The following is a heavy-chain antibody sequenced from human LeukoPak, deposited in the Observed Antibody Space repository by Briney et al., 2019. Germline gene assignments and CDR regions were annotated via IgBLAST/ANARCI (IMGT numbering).Heavy chain of an antibody. D-gene: IGHD3-10*01. CDR1: GVSVTSFY. CDR2: FFSSSNT. V-gene: IGHV4-4*07. CDR3: ARFSGIYGHDS. Sequence: SETLSLTCTVSGVSVTSFYWSRIRQPAGKGLEWIGRFFSSSNTNYNPSFKSRATISVDKSENQFSLKLTSVTAADTAVYYCARFSGIYGHDSWGQGTLVSVSS. J-gene: IGHJ4*02.